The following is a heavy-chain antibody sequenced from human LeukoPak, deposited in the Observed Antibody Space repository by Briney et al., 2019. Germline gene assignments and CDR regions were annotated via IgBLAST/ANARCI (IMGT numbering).Heavy chain of an antibody. D-gene: IGHD3-22*01. CDR2: ISYSGGT. CDR1: GGSISISNYY. CDR3: AREVEYYDSSGYRPHAFDI. J-gene: IGHJ3*02. Sequence: SETLSLTCTVSGGSISISNYYWGWTRQPPGKGLERLGSISYSGGTSYNPSLRSRVTISVDTSKNQFSLKLNSVTAADTAVYYCAREVEYYDSSGYRPHAFDIWGQGTVVTVSS. V-gene: IGHV4-39*02.